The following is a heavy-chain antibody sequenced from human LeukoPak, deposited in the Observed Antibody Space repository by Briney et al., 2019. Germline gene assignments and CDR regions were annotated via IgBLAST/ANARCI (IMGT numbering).Heavy chain of an antibody. CDR3: AREGIAVAGTGGWFDP. CDR1: GYTFTRNY. D-gene: IGHD6-19*01. V-gene: IGHV7-4-1*02. CDR2: INTNTGNP. Sequence: ASVKVSCKASGYTFTRNYMHWVRQAPGQGLEWMGWINTNTGNPTYAHGFTGRFVFSLDTSVSTAYLKISSLKAEDTAVYYCAREGIAVAGTGGWFDPWGQGTLVTVSS. J-gene: IGHJ5*02.